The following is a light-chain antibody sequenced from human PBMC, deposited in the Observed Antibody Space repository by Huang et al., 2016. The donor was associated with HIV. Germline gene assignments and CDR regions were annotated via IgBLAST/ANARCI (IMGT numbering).Light chain of an antibody. J-gene: IGKJ2*01. Sequence: IQMTQSPSSLSASVGDRVTITCRASQDIGDSFAWYQQQPGKAPNLLLYAASRLISGAPSRFSGSGSGTDHTLTISSLQPGDFATYYCQQYYSPPYTFGQGTNLEIK. CDR1: QDIGDS. CDR2: AAS. V-gene: IGKV1-NL1*01. CDR3: QQYYSPPYT.